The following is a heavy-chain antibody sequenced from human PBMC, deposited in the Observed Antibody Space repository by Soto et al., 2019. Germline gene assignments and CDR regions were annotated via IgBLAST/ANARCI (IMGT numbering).Heavy chain of an antibody. J-gene: IGHJ4*02. CDR1: GDSLDSGDSY. V-gene: IGHV4-30-4*01. Sequence: SETLSLTCTVSGDSLDSGDSYWSWIRQPPGKGLEWIGYIYHYGSTSYNPSLKSRLIISVDTSKNQFSLKVSSVTGADTAVYYCARGVYADYSYYFEYWGQGALVTGS. D-gene: IGHD4-17*01. CDR2: IYHYGST. CDR3: ARGVYADYSYYFEY.